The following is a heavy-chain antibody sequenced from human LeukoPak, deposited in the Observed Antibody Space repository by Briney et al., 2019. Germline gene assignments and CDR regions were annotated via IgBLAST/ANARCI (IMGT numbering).Heavy chain of an antibody. CDR3: AKGSSAGRPYYFDY. Sequence: GGSLRLSCAASGFTFRSYAMSWVRQAPGKGLEWVSAISGSGRNIYYADSVKGRFTISRDNSKNTLYLQMNSLRAEDTAMYYCAKGSSAGRPYYFDYWGQGTLVTVSS. D-gene: IGHD3-10*01. CDR2: ISGSGRNI. V-gene: IGHV3-23*01. CDR1: GFTFRSYA. J-gene: IGHJ4*02.